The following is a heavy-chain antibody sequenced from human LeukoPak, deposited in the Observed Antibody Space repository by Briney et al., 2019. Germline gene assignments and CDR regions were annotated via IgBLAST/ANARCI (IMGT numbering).Heavy chain of an antibody. Sequence: GESLKISCKGSGYSFTSYWIGWVRQMPGKGLEWMGIIYPGDSDTRYSPSFQGQVTISADKSISTAYLQWSSLKASDTAMYYCARGNYGGYYYYYYMDVWGKGTTVTISS. D-gene: IGHD4-23*01. V-gene: IGHV5-51*01. CDR3: ARGNYGGYYYYYYMDV. CDR2: IYPGDSDT. CDR1: GYSFTSYW. J-gene: IGHJ6*03.